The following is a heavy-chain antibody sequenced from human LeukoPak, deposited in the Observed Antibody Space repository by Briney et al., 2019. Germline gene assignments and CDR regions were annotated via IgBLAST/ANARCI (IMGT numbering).Heavy chain of an antibody. D-gene: IGHD4-17*01. Sequence: SETLSLTCTVSGGSISSGSYYWSWIRQPAGKGLEWIGRIYTSGSTNYNPSLKSRVTISVDTSKNQFSLKLSSVTAADTAVYYCARGYGDYGDYGDYCYYMDVWGKGTTVTISS. CDR1: GGSISSGSYY. J-gene: IGHJ6*03. CDR2: IYTSGST. CDR3: ARGYGDYGDYGDYCYYMDV. V-gene: IGHV4-61*02.